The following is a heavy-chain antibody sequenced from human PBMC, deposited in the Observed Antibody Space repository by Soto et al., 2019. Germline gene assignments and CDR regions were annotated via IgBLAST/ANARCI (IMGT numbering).Heavy chain of an antibody. CDR3: ARDRFYYDSSGYYSFYFDY. J-gene: IGHJ4*02. CDR1: GGSISSGGYY. Sequence: SETLSLTCTVSGGSISSGGYYWSWIRQHPGKGLEWIGYIYYSGSTYYNPSLKSRVTISVDTSKNQFSLKLSSVTAADTAVYYCARDRFYYDSSGYYSFYFDYWGQGTLVTVS. D-gene: IGHD3-22*01. V-gene: IGHV4-31*03. CDR2: IYYSGST.